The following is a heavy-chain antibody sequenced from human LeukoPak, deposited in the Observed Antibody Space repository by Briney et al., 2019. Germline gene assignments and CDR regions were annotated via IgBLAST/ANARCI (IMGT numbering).Heavy chain of an antibody. V-gene: IGHV4-59*01. CDR1: GGSISSYY. CDR2: IYYSGST. CDR3: ARGGIAVAGGFDN. D-gene: IGHD6-19*01. Sequence: SETLSLTCTVSGGSISSYYWSWIRQPPGKGLEWIGYIYYSGSTNYNPSLKSRVTMSVDTSKNQFSLKLSSVTAADTAVYYCARGGIAVAGGFDNWGQGTLVTVSS. J-gene: IGHJ4*02.